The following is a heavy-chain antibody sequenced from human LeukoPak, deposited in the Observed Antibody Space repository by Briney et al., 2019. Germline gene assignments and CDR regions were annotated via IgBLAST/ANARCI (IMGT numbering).Heavy chain of an antibody. D-gene: IGHD6-13*01. V-gene: IGHV3-72*01. CDR2: SRNKASSYTT. J-gene: IGHJ3*02. Sequence: GGSLRLSCAASGFKFSDHYIDWVRQAPGKGLEWVGRSRNKASSYTTEYAASVEGRFTISRDVSESSLYLQVDSLRADDTAVYYCAKERVAKLVDAFDIWGQGTMVTVSS. CDR1: GFKFSDHY. CDR3: AKERVAKLVDAFDI.